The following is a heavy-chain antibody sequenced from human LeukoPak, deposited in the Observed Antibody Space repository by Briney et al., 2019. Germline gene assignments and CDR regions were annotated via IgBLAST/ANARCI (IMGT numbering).Heavy chain of an antibody. CDR1: GFTFDDYA. D-gene: IGHD1-26*01. CDR2: ISWSSANV. CDR3: AKAMGRGSYNGFLDY. Sequence: GGSLRLSCAASGFTFDDYAMHWVRQDPGKGLEWVSGISWSSANVGYADSVKGRFTISRDNAKNSLYLQMNSLRVEDTALYYCAKAMGRGSYNGFLDYWGQGTLVTVSS. V-gene: IGHV3-9*01. J-gene: IGHJ4*01.